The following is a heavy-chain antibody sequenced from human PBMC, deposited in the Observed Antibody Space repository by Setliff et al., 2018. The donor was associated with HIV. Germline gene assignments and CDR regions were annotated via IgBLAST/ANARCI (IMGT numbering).Heavy chain of an antibody. CDR2: MNPNSGNT. Sequence: GASVKVSCKTSGYTFTRYDINWVRQATGQGLEWTGWMNPNSGNTGYAQKFQDRVSMTSNTSISTAYMELTNLISEDTAVYYCARGTFYGSGSYLIGYWGQGTLVTVSS. V-gene: IGHV1-8*01. D-gene: IGHD3-10*01. CDR3: ARGTFYGSGSYLIGY. CDR1: GYTFTRYD. J-gene: IGHJ4*02.